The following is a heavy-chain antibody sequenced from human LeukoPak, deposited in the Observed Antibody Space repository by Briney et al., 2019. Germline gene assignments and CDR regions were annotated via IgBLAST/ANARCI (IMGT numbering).Heavy chain of an antibody. J-gene: IGHJ2*01. CDR1: GFIFSTYS. CDR2: ISGNGGST. Sequence: GGSLRLSCATSGFIFSTYSMNWVRQAPGKGLEWVASISGNGGSTYYADSVKGRFTISRDNSRNAVFLQMISPRDDDTAIYYCAKIERWLVHGFDLWGRGTLVTVSS. D-gene: IGHD6-19*01. V-gene: IGHV3-23*01. CDR3: AKIERWLVHGFDL.